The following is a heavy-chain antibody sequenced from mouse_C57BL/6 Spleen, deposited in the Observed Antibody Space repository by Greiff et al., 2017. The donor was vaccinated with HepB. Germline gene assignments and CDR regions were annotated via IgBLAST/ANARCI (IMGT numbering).Heavy chain of an antibody. CDR3: PRYGNYGYFDV. CDR1: GYTFTDYN. V-gene: IGHV1-18*01. CDR2: INPNNGGT. D-gene: IGHD2-10*02. Sequence: VQLKESGPELVKPGASVKIPCKASGYTFTDYNMDWVKQSHGKSLEWIGDINPNNGGTIYNQKFKGKATLTVDKSSSTSYMELRSLTSEDTAIYYGPRYGNYGYFDVWGTGTTVTVAS. J-gene: IGHJ1*03.